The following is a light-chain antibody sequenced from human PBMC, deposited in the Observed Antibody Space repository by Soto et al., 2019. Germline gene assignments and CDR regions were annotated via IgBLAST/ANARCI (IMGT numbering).Light chain of an antibody. J-gene: IGLJ2*01. Sequence: QSVLTQSPSASASLGASVKLTCTLSSGHSNYAIAWHQQRPEKGPRFLMKLNSDGSHTKGDGIPDRFSGSSSGTARYLTISSLQYEDEADYYCQTWGTAIRVVFGGGTKLTVL. CDR3: QTWGTAIRVV. V-gene: IGLV4-69*01. CDR1: SGHSNYA. CDR2: LNSDGSH.